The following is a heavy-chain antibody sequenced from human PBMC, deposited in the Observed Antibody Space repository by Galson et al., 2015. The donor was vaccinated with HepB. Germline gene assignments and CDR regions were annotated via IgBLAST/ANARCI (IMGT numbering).Heavy chain of an antibody. CDR2: ISVYNGNT. J-gene: IGHJ6*02. CDR1: GFKDSSYTFTSFG. D-gene: IGHD6-25*01. Sequence: SVKVSCKASGFKDSSYTFTSFGITWVRQAPGQGLEWMGWISVYNGNTNYAPRLQGRVTMTADTSTSTAYMELRSLRSDDTAVYYCARRLSGTMDVWGQGTTVTVSS. V-gene: IGHV1-18*01. CDR3: ARRLSGTMDV.